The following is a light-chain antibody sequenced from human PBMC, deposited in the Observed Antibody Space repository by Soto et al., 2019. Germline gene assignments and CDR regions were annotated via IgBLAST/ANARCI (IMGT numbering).Light chain of an antibody. Sequence: QSALTQPASVSGSPGQSITISCTGTSSDVGGYNYVSWYQQHPGKAPKLMIYDVSNRPSGVSNRFSGSKSGNTASLTISGLQAEDKADYYCSSYTSSSIVVFGGGTQLTVL. CDR1: SSDVGGYNY. CDR2: DVS. V-gene: IGLV2-14*01. CDR3: SSYTSSSIVV. J-gene: IGLJ2*01.